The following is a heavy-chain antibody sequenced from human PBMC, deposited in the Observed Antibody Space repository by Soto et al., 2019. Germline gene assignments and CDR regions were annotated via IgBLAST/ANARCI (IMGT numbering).Heavy chain of an antibody. Sequence: ASVKVSCKASGYTFTSYAMHWVRQAPGQRLEWMGWINPGNGNTKYSQKFQGRVTITRDTSASTAYMELSSLRSEDTAVYYCASQAGDPSGWFDPWGQGTLVTVSS. CDR1: GYTFTSYA. D-gene: IGHD3-3*01. V-gene: IGHV1-3*01. CDR3: ASQAGDPSGWFDP. J-gene: IGHJ5*02. CDR2: INPGNGNT.